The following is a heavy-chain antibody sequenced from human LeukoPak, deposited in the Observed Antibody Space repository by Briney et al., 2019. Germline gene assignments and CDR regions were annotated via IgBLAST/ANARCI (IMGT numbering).Heavy chain of an antibody. CDR3: ARDGYGDYLFDY. Sequence: GGSLRLSCTASGFTFGDYAMSWFRQAPGKGLEWVSYISSGGSTIYYADSVKGRFTISRDNARNSLYLQMDSLRDEDTAVYYCARDGYGDYLFDYWGQGTLVTVSS. CDR1: GFTFGDYA. V-gene: IGHV3-48*02. D-gene: IGHD4-17*01. CDR2: ISSGGSTI. J-gene: IGHJ4*02.